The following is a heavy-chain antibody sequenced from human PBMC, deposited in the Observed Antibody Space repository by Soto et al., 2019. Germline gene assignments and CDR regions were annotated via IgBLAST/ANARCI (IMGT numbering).Heavy chain of an antibody. D-gene: IGHD3-16*01. CDR1: GVSFSSSHW. Sequence: QVQLQESGPGLVKPTGTLSLSCGISGVSFSSSHWWTWVRQPPGKGLEWIGEIYHIGRTNYNPSLESRVTLFIDKSKNQFSLKLTSVTAADTAIYYCARLRFGAGGLNPLFDYWGQGTLVNVSS. CDR2: IYHIGRT. V-gene: IGHV4-4*02. CDR3: ARLRFGAGGLNPLFDY. J-gene: IGHJ4*02.